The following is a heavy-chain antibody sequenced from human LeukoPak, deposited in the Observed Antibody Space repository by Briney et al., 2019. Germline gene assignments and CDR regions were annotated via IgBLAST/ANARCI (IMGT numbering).Heavy chain of an antibody. V-gene: IGHV4-31*03. J-gene: IGHJ4*02. D-gene: IGHD5-12*01. CDR2: IYYSGST. Sequence: PSETLSLTCIVSGGSISSGGYYWSWIRQHPGKGLEWIGYIYYSGSTYYNPSLKSRVTISVDTSKNQFSLKLSSVTAADTAVYYCARAGGGYDSNFDYWGQGTLVTVSS. CDR1: GGSISSGGYY. CDR3: ARAGGGYDSNFDY.